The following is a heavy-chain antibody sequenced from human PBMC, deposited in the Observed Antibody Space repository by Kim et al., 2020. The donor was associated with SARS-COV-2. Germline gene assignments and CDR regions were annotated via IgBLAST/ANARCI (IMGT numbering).Heavy chain of an antibody. CDR2: IYYSGST. J-gene: IGHJ3*02. V-gene: IGHV4-39*01. Sequence: SETLSLTCTVSGGSISSSSYYWGWIRQPPGKGLEWIGSIYYSGSTYYNPSLKSRVTISVDTSKNQFSLKLSSVTAADTAVYYCARRVRDGDTDDACDIWGQGTMVTVSS. CDR1: GGSISSSSYY. CDR3: ARRVRDGDTDDACDI.